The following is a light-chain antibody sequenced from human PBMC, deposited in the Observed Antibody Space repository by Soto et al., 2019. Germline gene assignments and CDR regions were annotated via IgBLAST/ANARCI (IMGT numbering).Light chain of an antibody. J-gene: IGLJ7*01. V-gene: IGLV2-23*02. CDR1: SNDIGGYNL. Sequence: QSVLTQPASVSGSPGQSITISCAGTSNDIGGYNLVSWYQQHPGKAPKLIIFEANKRPSGVSDRFSGSKSGNTASLTISALQSEDEADYSCCSFAGGATFVFGGGTQLTVL. CDR3: CSFAGGATFV. CDR2: EAN.